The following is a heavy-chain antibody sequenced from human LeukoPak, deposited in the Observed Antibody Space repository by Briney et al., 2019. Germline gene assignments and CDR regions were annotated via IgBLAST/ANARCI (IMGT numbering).Heavy chain of an antibody. CDR3: ARVMSSSWYGDY. CDR1: GFTFSSYG. D-gene: IGHD6-13*01. CDR2: IWYDGSNK. J-gene: IGHJ4*02. V-gene: IGHV3-33*01. Sequence: GGFLRLSCAASGFTFSSYGMHWVRQAPGKGLEWVAVIWYDGSNKYYADSVKGRFTISRDNSKNTLYLQMNSLRAEDTAVYYCARVMSSSWYGDYWGQGTLVTVSS.